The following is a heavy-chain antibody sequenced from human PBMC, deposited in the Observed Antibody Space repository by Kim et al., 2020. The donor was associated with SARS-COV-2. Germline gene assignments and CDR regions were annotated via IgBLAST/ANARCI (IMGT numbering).Heavy chain of an antibody. Sequence: GESLKISCEVSGFSFTGYWITWVRRLPGKGLEWMGRIDPSDSHTNYSPSFQGHVVLSVDKSISSAYLQWTSLKASDTAIYFCARQHRDGYNYYFDYWGQGTLVTVSS. CDR2: IDPSDSHT. D-gene: IGHD5-12*01. CDR3: ARQHRDGYNYYFDY. CDR1: GFSFTGYW. J-gene: IGHJ4*02. V-gene: IGHV5-10-1*01.